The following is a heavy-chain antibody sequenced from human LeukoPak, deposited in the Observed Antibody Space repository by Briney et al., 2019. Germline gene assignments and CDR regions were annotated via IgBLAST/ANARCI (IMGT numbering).Heavy chain of an antibody. CDR1: GGSLSNYY. CDR2: IYYSGST. Sequence: SETLSLTCTVSGGSLSNYYWSWIRQPPGKGLEWIGYIYYSGSTNYNPSLKSRVTMSVDTSKNQFSLKLSSVTAADTAVYYCARDNGYSYGSDIYWYFGLWGRGTLVTVSS. V-gene: IGHV4-59*01. D-gene: IGHD5-18*01. J-gene: IGHJ2*01. CDR3: ARDNGYSYGSDIYWYFGL.